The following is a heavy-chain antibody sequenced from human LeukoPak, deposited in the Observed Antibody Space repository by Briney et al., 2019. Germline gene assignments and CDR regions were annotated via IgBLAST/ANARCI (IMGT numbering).Heavy chain of an antibody. CDR1: GYTFTSYG. CDR2: ISAYNGNT. Sequence: RASVKVSCKASGYTFTSYGISWVRQAPGQGLGRMGWISAYNGNTNYAQKLQGRVTMTTDTSTSTAYMELRSLRSDDTAVYYCAREGSGDYVWGSYGYWGQGTLVTVSS. V-gene: IGHV1-18*01. D-gene: IGHD3-16*01. J-gene: IGHJ4*02. CDR3: AREGSGDYVWGSYGY.